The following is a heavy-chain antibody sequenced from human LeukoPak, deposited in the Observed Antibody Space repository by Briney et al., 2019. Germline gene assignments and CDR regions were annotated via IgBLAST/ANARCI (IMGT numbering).Heavy chain of an antibody. Sequence: PGGSLRLSCVASGFTFSSYAMTWVRQAPAKGLEWVSGISGSSGRTYYADSVKGRFTISRDNSKNTLYLQMNSLRAEDTAVYYCAKESSLNHWGQGTLVTVSS. V-gene: IGHV3-23*01. J-gene: IGHJ4*02. CDR2: ISGSSGRT. D-gene: IGHD2-8*01. CDR3: AKESSLNH. CDR1: GFTFSSYA.